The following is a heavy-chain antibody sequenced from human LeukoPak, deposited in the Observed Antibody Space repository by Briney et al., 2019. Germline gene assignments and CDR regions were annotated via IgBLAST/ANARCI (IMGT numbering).Heavy chain of an antibody. J-gene: IGHJ6*02. CDR3: ARAGCGGDCWPDYYYGMDV. CDR2: INHSGST. V-gene: IGHV4-34*01. D-gene: IGHD2-21*02. CDR1: GGSFSGYY. Sequence: SETLSLTCAVYGGSFSGYYWSWIRQPPGKGLEWIGEINHSGSTNYNPSLKSRVTISVDTSKNQFSLKLSSVTAADTAVYYCARAGCGGDCWPDYYYGMDVWGQGTTVTVSS.